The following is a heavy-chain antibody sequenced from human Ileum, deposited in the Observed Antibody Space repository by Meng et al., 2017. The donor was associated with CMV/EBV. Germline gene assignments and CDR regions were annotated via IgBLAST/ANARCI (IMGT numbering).Heavy chain of an antibody. Sequence: GGSLKISCAASGFTFDDYGMSWVRQAPGKGLEWVSGINWSGSSTGYADSVKGRFTISRDNAKNSLYLQMNSLRAEDTALYYCARGDSSAYYYFDYWGQGTLVTVSS. J-gene: IGHJ4*02. V-gene: IGHV3-20*04. CDR3: ARGDSSAYYYFDY. D-gene: IGHD3-22*01. CDR2: INWSGSST. CDR1: GFTFDDYG.